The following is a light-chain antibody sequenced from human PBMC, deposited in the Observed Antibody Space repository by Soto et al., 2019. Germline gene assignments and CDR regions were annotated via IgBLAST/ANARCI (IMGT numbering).Light chain of an antibody. CDR3: QQYYSTPLT. CDR2: WAS. Sequence: DIVMTQSPDSLAVSLGERATINCKSSQSVLYSSNNKNYLAWYHQKPGQPPRLLISWASTRESGVPDRFSGSGSGTDFPLTISSLQAEDVAVYYCQQYYSTPLTFGGGTKVEIK. J-gene: IGKJ4*01. CDR1: QSVLYSSNNKNY. V-gene: IGKV4-1*01.